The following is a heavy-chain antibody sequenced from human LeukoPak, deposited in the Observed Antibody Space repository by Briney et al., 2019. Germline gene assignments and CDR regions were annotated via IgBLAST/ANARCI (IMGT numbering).Heavy chain of an antibody. CDR3: ARLYSSSSRYPYYFDY. D-gene: IGHD6-6*01. CDR1: GFSLSTSGMC. V-gene: IGHV2-70*17. CDR2: IDWDDDK. Sequence: KSGPTLVNPTQTLTLTCTFSGFSLSTSGMCVSWIRQPPGKALEWLARIDWDDDKFYSTSLKTRLTISKDTSKNQVVLTMTNMDPVDTATYYCARLYSSSSRYPYYFDYWGQGTLVTVSS. J-gene: IGHJ4*02.